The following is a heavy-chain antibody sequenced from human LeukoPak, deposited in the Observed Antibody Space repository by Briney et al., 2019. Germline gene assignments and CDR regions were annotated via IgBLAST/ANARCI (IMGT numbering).Heavy chain of an antibody. Sequence: GRSLRLSCAASGFTFSSYWMHWVRQVPGKGLVWVARINPGGSSITYADSVKGRFTISRDNAKNTLYLQMDSLRAEATGVYYCARSKQADDHWGQGTLVTVSS. D-gene: IGHD6-13*01. J-gene: IGHJ4*02. CDR3: ARSKQADDH. V-gene: IGHV3-74*01. CDR2: INPGGSSI. CDR1: GFTFSSYW.